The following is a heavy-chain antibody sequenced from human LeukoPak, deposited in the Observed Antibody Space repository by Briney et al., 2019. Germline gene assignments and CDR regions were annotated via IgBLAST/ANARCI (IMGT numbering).Heavy chain of an antibody. J-gene: IGHJ4*02. CDR1: GFTFSSYA. Sequence: GGSLRLSCAASGFTFSSYAMSWVRRAPGKGLEWVANIKQDGSDKYYVDSVKGRFTISRDNAKNSLYLQMNTLRAEDTAAYYCARGEGLGTTNGGYYFAYWGQGSLVIVPS. D-gene: IGHD1-26*01. CDR3: ARGEGLGTTNGGYYFAY. CDR2: IKQDGSDK. V-gene: IGHV3-7*01.